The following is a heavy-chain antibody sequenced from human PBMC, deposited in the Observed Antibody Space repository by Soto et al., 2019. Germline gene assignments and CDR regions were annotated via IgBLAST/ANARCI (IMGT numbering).Heavy chain of an antibody. J-gene: IGHJ6*03. CDR2: IYYSGST. Sequence: QVQLQESGPGLVKPSETLSLTCTVSGGSISSYYWSWIRQPPGKGLEWIGYIYYSGSTNYNPSLTSRVTISVDTSKNQCSLKLSSVTAADTAVYYCARSPCCSGGSCYSDRSKHYYYYYMDVWGEGTTVAVSS. CDR1: GGSISSYY. CDR3: ARSPCCSGGSCYSDRSKHYYYYYMDV. D-gene: IGHD2-15*01. V-gene: IGHV4-59*01.